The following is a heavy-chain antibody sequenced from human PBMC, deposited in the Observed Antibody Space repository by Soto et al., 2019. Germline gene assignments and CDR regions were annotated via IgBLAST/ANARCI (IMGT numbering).Heavy chain of an antibody. V-gene: IGHV3-21*01. CDR2: ISSSSSCI. CDR1: GFTFSGYS. Sequence: GGSLRLSCAASGFTFSGYSMNWVRQAPGKGLEWVSSISSSSSCIYYADSVKGRFTISRDNAKNSLYLQMNSLRAEDTAVYYCARGTYYDFWSGSVPDYWGQGTLVTV. D-gene: IGHD3-3*01. CDR3: ARGTYYDFWSGSVPDY. J-gene: IGHJ4*02.